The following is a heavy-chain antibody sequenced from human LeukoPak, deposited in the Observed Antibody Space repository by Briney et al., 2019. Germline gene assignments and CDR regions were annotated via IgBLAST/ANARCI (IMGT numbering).Heavy chain of an antibody. CDR1: GGSINSYY. D-gene: IGHD5-24*01. Sequence: SETLSLTCTVSGGSINSYYWSWIRQPAGKGLEWIGRIYTSGTTNYNPSLKSRVTISIDTSKNQFSLNLTSVTAADTAVYYCASLEMATISGDYWGQGTLVTVSS. CDR3: ASLEMATISGDY. CDR2: IYTSGTT. V-gene: IGHV4-4*07. J-gene: IGHJ4*02.